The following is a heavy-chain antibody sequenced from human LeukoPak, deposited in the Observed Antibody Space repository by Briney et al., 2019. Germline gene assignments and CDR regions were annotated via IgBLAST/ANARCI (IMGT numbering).Heavy chain of an antibody. D-gene: IGHD2-2*01. J-gene: IGHJ5*02. CDR3: HQPVTLPA. V-gene: IGHV3-7*01. Sequence: GRSLRLSCTVSGITFRNYWMSWVRQAPGKGLEWVAFIKEDGSDTHYVDSVKGRFTISRDNAQNSLYLQMSSLKAEDTAVYFCHQPVTLPAWGQGTLVTVSS. CDR2: IKEDGSDT. CDR1: GITFRNYW.